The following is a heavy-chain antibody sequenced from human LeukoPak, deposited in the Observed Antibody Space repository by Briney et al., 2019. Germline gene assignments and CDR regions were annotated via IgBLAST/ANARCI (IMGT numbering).Heavy chain of an antibody. Sequence: SETLSLTCAVYGGSFSGYYWSWIRQPPGKGLEWIGSIYYSGSTYYNPSLKSRVTISVDTSKNQFSLKLSSVTAADTAVYYCASTSSSWERYFDYWGQGTLVTVSS. V-gene: IGHV4-34*01. J-gene: IGHJ4*02. CDR1: GGSFSGYY. D-gene: IGHD6-13*01. CDR2: IYYSGST. CDR3: ASTSSSWERYFDY.